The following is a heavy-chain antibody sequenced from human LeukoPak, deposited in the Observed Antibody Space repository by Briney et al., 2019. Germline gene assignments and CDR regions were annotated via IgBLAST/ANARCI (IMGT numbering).Heavy chain of an antibody. D-gene: IGHD4-17*01. J-gene: IGHJ4*02. CDR2: IYYSGST. CDR3: ARYDYGDYVNGFDY. Sequence: PSETLSLTCTVSGGSISSSSYYWGWIRQPPGKGLEWIGSIYYSGSTYYNPSLKSRVTISVDTSKNQFSLKLSSVTAADTAVYYCARYDYGDYVNGFDYWGQGTLVTVSS. CDR1: GGSISSSSYY. V-gene: IGHV4-39*07.